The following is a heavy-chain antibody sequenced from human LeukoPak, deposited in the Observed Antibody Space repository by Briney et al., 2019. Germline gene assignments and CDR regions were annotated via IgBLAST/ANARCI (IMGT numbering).Heavy chain of an antibody. D-gene: IGHD4-17*01. Sequence: SVKVSXKASGGTFSSYAISWVRQAPGQGFEWMGGIIPIFGTANYAQKFQGRVTITTDESTSTAYMELSSLRSEDTAVYYCASTYGDYGAFDYWGQGTLVTVSS. J-gene: IGHJ4*02. CDR1: GGTFSSYA. V-gene: IGHV1-69*05. CDR2: IIPIFGTA. CDR3: ASTYGDYGAFDY.